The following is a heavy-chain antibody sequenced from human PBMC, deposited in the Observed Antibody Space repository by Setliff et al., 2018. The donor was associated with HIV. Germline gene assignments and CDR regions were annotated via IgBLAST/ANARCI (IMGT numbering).Heavy chain of an antibody. D-gene: IGHD3-22*01. CDR3: ARENYYDQKGAFDI. Sequence: SETLSLTCTVSGDSIRNDYWTWIRQSPEKGLEWIAYISYTGGTNYNPSLKSRVTLSLDASKNQISLKLRSVIAADTAMYYCARENYYDQKGAFDIWGQGTMVTVS. CDR1: GDSIRNDY. CDR2: ISYTGGT. J-gene: IGHJ3*02. V-gene: IGHV4-59*01.